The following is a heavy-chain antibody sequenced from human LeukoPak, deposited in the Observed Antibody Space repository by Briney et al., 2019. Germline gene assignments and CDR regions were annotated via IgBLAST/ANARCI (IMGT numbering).Heavy chain of an antibody. Sequence: KPGGSLRLSCAASGFTFSDYYMSWIRQAPGKGLEWVSYISSSSSYTNYADSVKGRFTISRDNAKNSLYLQMNSLRAEDTAVYYCARAESWDPFDYWGQGTLVTVSS. J-gene: IGHJ4*02. CDR1: GFTFSDYY. D-gene: IGHD1-26*01. V-gene: IGHV3-11*05. CDR2: ISSSSSYT. CDR3: ARAESWDPFDY.